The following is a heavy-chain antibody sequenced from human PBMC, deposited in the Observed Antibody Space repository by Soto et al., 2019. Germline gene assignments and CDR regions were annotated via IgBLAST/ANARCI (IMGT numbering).Heavy chain of an antibody. D-gene: IGHD6-13*01. J-gene: IGHJ4*02. CDR1: GGTFSSYT. V-gene: IGHV1-69*08. CDR2: IIPILGIA. Sequence: QVQLVQSGAEVKKPGSSVKVSCKASGGTFSSYTISWVRQAPGQGLEWMGRIIPILGIANYAQKFQGRVTITADKSTSTAYMELSSLRSEDTAVYYCARDEGIAAAAGTTGHWDQGTLVTVSS. CDR3: ARDEGIAAAAGTTGH.